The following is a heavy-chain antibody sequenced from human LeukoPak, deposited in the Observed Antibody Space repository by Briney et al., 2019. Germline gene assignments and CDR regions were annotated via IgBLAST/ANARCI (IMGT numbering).Heavy chain of an antibody. Sequence: ASVKVSCKASGGTFSSYAISWVRQAPGQGLEWMGRIIPILGIANYAQKFQGRVTITADKSTSTAYMELSSLRSEDTAVYYCARDSGALRVRPFDYWGQGTLVTVSP. V-gene: IGHV1-69*04. CDR3: ARDSGALRVRPFDY. CDR1: GGTFSSYA. CDR2: IIPILGIA. J-gene: IGHJ4*02. D-gene: IGHD4-17*01.